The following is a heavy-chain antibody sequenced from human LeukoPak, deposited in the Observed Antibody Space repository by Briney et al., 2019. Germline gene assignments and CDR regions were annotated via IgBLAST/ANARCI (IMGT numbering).Heavy chain of an antibody. CDR3: TRVGDYGGNWAWYFDL. Sequence: GGSLRLSCAASGFTFSTYWMHWVRQAPGKGLVWVSRIESDGSNTNYADSVKGRFTISRDNAKNTLYLQMNSLRAEDTAVYYCTRVGDYGGNWAWYFDLWGRGTLVTVSS. V-gene: IGHV3-74*01. D-gene: IGHD4-23*01. CDR2: IESDGSNT. J-gene: IGHJ2*01. CDR1: GFTFSTYW.